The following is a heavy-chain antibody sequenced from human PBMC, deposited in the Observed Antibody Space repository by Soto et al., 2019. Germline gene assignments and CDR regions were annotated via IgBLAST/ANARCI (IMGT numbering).Heavy chain of an antibody. V-gene: IGHV3-30-3*01. Sequence: QVQLVESGGGVVQPGRSLRLSCAASGFTFSSYAMHWVRQAPGKGLEWVAVISYDGSNKYYADSVKGRITISRDNSKNTLYLQMNSLRAEDTAVYYCARDGQYSYGTFDYWGQGTLVTVSS. J-gene: IGHJ4*02. CDR1: GFTFSSYA. CDR3: ARDGQYSYGTFDY. D-gene: IGHD5-18*01. CDR2: ISYDGSNK.